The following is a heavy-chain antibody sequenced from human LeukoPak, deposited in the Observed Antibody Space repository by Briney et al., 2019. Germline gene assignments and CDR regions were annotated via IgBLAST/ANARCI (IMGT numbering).Heavy chain of an antibody. V-gene: IGHV3-74*01. Sequence: GGSVRLSCAASGFTFSSYWMHWVRQAPGKGLVWVSRINSDGSSTSYADSVKGRFTISRDNTKNTLYLQMNSLIAADPAMYVRPLGVYGGQGTLVTVSS. CDR3: PLGVY. D-gene: IGHD2-8*01. CDR1: GFTFSSYW. J-gene: IGHJ4*02. CDR2: INSDGSST.